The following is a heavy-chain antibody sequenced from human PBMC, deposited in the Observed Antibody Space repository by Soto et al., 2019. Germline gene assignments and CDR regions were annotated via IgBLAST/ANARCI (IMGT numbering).Heavy chain of an antibody. D-gene: IGHD1-26*01. CDR1: GFTFSSYA. V-gene: IGHV3-23*01. CDR2: ISGSGDST. CDR3: ARRGSGSYYDY. Sequence: EVQLLESGGGLVQPGGSLRLSCAASGFTFSSYAMRWVRQAPVKGLEWVSAISGSGDSTYYADSVKGRFTISRDNSKNTLYLQMNSLRAEDTAVYYCARRGSGSYYDYWGPGILVTVSS. J-gene: IGHJ4*02.